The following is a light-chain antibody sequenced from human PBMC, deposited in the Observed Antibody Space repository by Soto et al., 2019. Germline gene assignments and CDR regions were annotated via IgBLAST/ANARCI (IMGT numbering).Light chain of an antibody. Sequence: QSVLTQPPSVSGAPGQRVTISCTGGSSNIGAGYDVHWYQQLPGTAPKLLIYGNSNRPSGVPDRFSGSKSGTSASLAITGLQAEDEADYYCQSYDSSMGEGVFGTGTKVTVL. CDR3: QSYDSSMGEGV. CDR2: GNS. CDR1: SSNIGAGYD. V-gene: IGLV1-40*01. J-gene: IGLJ1*01.